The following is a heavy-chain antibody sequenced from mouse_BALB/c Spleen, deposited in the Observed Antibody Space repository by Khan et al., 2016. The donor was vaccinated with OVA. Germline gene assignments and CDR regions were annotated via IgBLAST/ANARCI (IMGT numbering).Heavy chain of an antibody. J-gene: IGHJ3*01. Sequence: QVQLQQCGAELARPGASVKMSCKASGYTFTTYTIHWVKQRPGQGLEWIGYIIPSTDYTTYNQKFKDKATLTADKSSSTAYMQLSSLTSDDSAVYYCAKEGAYYRSDGWFAYWGQGTLVTVSA. CDR1: GYTFTTYT. CDR2: IIPSTDYT. V-gene: IGHV1-4*01. D-gene: IGHD2-14*01. CDR3: AKEGAYYRSDGWFAY.